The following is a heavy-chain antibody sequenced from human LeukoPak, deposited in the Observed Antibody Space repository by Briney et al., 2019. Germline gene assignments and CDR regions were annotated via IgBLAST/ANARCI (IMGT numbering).Heavy chain of an antibody. J-gene: IGHJ4*02. D-gene: IGHD3-10*01. CDR1: GFPFSSYA. CDR2: INGSGGST. V-gene: IGHV3-23*01. CDR3: VRDMGRESIFDY. Sequence: GGSLRLSCAASGFPFSSYAMRWVRQAPGKGLEGASAINGSGGSTYYADSVKGRFTLSRDNAKNSLFLEMNSLRVEDTAVYYCVRDMGRESIFDYWGEGTLVTVSS.